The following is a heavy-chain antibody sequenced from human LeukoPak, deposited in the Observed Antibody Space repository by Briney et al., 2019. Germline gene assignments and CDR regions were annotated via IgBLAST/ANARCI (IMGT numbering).Heavy chain of an antibody. CDR2: IYYSGST. Sequence: PSETLSLTCSVSGGSFSSSGYSSGWFRLPPGKGLEWIGSIYYSGSTYYHPSLERRVTISVDTSKSQFSLKLSSVTAADTAVYYCARHGLGGGGPVDYWGQGTLVTVSS. D-gene: IGHD2-15*01. V-gene: IGHV4-39*01. CDR3: ARHGLGGGGPVDY. CDR1: GGSFSSSGYS. J-gene: IGHJ4*02.